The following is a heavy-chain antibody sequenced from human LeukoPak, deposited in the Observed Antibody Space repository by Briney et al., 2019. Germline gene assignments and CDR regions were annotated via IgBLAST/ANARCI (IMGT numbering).Heavy chain of an antibody. J-gene: IGHJ4*02. CDR1: GYTFTSYG. CDR2: ISAYNGNT. D-gene: IGHD2-2*03. V-gene: IGHV1-18*01. Sequence: ASVKVSCKASGYTFTSYGISWVRQAPGRGLEWMGWISAYNGNTNYAQKLQGRVTMTTDTSTSTAYMELRSLRSDDTGVYYCARDHLDIVVVPAAPGVDYWGQGTLVTVSS. CDR3: ARDHLDIVVVPAAPGVDY.